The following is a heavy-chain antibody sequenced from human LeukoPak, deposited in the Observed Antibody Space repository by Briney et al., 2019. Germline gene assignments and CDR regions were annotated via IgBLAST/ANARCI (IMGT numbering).Heavy chain of an antibody. CDR2: IRSKANSYAT. J-gene: IGHJ4*02. V-gene: IGHV3-73*01. D-gene: IGHD6-19*01. CDR3: TRRGSIAVAGMGDY. CDR1: VFTFSGSA. Sequence: GGSLRLSCAASVFTFSGSAMHWVRQASGKGLEWVGRIRSKANSYATAYAASVKGRFTISRDDSKNTAYLQMNSLKTGDTAVYYCTRRGSIAVAGMGDYWGQGTLVTVSS.